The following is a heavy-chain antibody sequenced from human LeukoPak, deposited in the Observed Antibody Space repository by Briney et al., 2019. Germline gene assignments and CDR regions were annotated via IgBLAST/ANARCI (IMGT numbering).Heavy chain of an antibody. CDR2: ISFTGNT. CDR3: ARSPPGWYYDNSGQYYFDT. CDR1: GGSISGYY. Sequence: SETLSLTGTGSGGSISGYYWSWIRQSPGKRLEWIAYISFTGNTNYNPSLKSRVTISLDTSKTHFSLTLSSLTAADTAVYYCARSPPGWYYDNSGQYYFDTWGQGALVTVSS. D-gene: IGHD3-22*01. J-gene: IGHJ4*02. V-gene: IGHV4-59*08.